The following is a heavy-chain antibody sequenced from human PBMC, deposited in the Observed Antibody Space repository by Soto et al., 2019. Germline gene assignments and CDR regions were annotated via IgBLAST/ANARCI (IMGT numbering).Heavy chain of an antibody. CDR1: GRSMTNDDFY. J-gene: IGHJ4*02. V-gene: IGHV4-30-4*01. CDR2: MSYSGST. CDR3: ASTPVTMSGTGWKEFRFDY. D-gene: IGHD3-22*01. Sequence: SETLSLTCAVPGRSMTNDDFYWSWIRQPPGKGIEWIGYMSYSGSTYYNPSLKSRVTISVDTSKNQFSLKLSSVTAADTAVYYCASTPVTMSGTGWKEFRFDYWGQGTLVTVSS.